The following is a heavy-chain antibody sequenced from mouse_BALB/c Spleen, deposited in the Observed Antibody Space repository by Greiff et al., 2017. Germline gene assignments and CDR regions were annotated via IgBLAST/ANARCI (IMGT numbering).Heavy chain of an antibody. V-gene: IGHV7-3*02. CDR2: IRNKANGYTT. Sequence: EVQGVESGGGLVQPGGSLRLSCATSGFTFTDYYMSWVRQPPGKALEWLGFIRNKANGYTTEYSASVKGRFTISRDNSQSILYLQMNTLRAEDSATYYGAREDDGYYPPFAYWGQGTLVTVSA. CDR3: AREDDGYYPPFAY. D-gene: IGHD2-3*01. J-gene: IGHJ3*01. CDR1: GFTFTDYY.